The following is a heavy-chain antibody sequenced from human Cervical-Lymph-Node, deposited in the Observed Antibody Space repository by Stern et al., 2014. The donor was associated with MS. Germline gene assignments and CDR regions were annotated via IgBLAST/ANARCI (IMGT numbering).Heavy chain of an antibody. CDR2: IYPSDSDT. CDR3: ARGDRRNWFDP. D-gene: IGHD3-10*01. V-gene: IGHV5-51*03. CDR1: GYSFPNYW. Sequence: EVQLVESGAEVKKPGESLQISCMGSGYSFPNYWIAWVRQTHGKGLECMGIIYPSDSDTRYSPSFEDQVTMSVDKSISTAYLQWRGLKASDSAMYYCARGDRRNWFDPWGQGTLVTVSS. J-gene: IGHJ5*02.